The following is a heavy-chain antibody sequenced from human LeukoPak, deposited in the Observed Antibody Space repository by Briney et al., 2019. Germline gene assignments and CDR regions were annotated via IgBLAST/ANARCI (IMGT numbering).Heavy chain of an antibody. V-gene: IGHV3-11*04. D-gene: IGHD6-6*01. J-gene: IGHJ4*02. CDR3: ARSSRLTFDY. CDR2: ISSSGSTI. Sequence: TGGSLRPSCAASGFTFSDYYMSWIRQAPGKGLEWVSYISSSGSTIYYADSVKGRFTIPRDNAKNSLYLQMNSLRAEDTAVYYCARSSRLTFDYWGQGTLVTVSS. CDR1: GFTFSDYY.